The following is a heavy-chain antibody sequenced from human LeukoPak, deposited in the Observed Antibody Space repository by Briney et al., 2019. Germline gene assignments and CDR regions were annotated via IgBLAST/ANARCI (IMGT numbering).Heavy chain of an antibody. J-gene: IGHJ6*03. CDR2: ISAYNGNT. CDR3: ARVIQLWLGYYYMDV. Sequence: ASVKVSCEASGYTFTSYGISWVRQAPGQGLEWMGWISAYNGNTNYAQKFQGRVTITRNTSISTAYMELSSLRSEDTAVYYCARVIQLWLGYYYMDVWGKGTTVTVSS. CDR1: GYTFTSYG. V-gene: IGHV1-18*01. D-gene: IGHD5-18*01.